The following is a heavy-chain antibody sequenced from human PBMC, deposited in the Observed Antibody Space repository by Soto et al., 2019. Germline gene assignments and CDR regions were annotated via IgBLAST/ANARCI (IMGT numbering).Heavy chain of an antibody. J-gene: IGHJ3*02. CDR1: GGSVSRNY. CDR2: IYYSGST. CDR3: ARRGGATGAFDI. D-gene: IGHD2-15*01. Sequence: LSLPCTVSGGSVSRNYWSWIRQPPGKGLEWIGYIYYSGSTNYNPSLKSRVTISVDTSKNQFSLKLSSVTAADTAVYYCARRGGATGAFDIWGQGTMVTVSS. V-gene: IGHV4-59*02.